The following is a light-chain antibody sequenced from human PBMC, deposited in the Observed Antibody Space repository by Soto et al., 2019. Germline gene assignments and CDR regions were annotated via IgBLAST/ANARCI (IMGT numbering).Light chain of an antibody. CDR1: QSLGRG. J-gene: IGKJ2*01. V-gene: IGKV3-15*01. CDR2: GVS. Sequence: EIVMTQSPDTLSVSPGERATLSCRASQSLGRGLAWYQQKPGQAPRLLIYGVSARGTAIPDRFSGGGSGAQVTLTISNLQYEDFAVYYCQQYNTWPYTFGQGNRLEI. CDR3: QQYNTWPYT.